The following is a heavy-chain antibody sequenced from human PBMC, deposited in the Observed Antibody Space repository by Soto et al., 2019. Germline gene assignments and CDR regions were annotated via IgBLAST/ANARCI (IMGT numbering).Heavy chain of an antibody. CDR1: GGSISSPDYY. D-gene: IGHD6-13*01. Sequence: SETLSLTCSVSGGSISSPDYYWSWIRQPPGKGLEWIGYTYYSGSTYYNPSLKSRVTISVDTSKNQFSLKLSSVTAADTAVYYCAREGSSSWYRYYYGMDVWGQGTTVTVSS. CDR2: TYYSGST. CDR3: AREGSSSWYRYYYGMDV. J-gene: IGHJ6*02. V-gene: IGHV4-30-4*01.